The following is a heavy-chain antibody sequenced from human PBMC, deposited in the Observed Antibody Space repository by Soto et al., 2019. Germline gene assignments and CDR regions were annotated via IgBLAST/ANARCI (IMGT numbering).Heavy chain of an antibody. CDR1: GFTFSDYY. CDR3: AREQSRSGSYDL. J-gene: IGHJ2*01. D-gene: IGHD6-13*01. Sequence: GGSLRLSCAASGFTFSDYYMTWIRQAPGKGLEWVSSIDGSSGYTTYADSVKGRFTISRDNAKNSLYLQMNSLRAEDSAIYFCAREQSRSGSYDLWGRGTLVTVSS. V-gene: IGHV3-11*06. CDR2: IDGSSGYT.